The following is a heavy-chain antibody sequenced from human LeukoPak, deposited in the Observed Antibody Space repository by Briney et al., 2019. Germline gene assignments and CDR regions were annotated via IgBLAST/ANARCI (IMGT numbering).Heavy chain of an antibody. CDR2: IYPNSGGT. J-gene: IGHJ5*02. D-gene: IGHD6-13*01. Sequence: ASVKVSCKASGYTFTGYYMHWVRQAPGQGLEWMGWIYPNSGGTNYAQKFQGRVTMTRDTSISTAYMELSRLRSDDTAVYYCARDTPIAAAGTAFDPWGQGTLVTVSS. CDR3: ARDTPIAAAGTAFDP. V-gene: IGHV1-2*02. CDR1: GYTFTGYY.